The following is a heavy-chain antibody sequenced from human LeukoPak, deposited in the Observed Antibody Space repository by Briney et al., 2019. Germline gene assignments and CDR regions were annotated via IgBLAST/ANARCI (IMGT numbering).Heavy chain of an antibody. V-gene: IGHV3-9*01. CDR2: ISWNSGSI. Sequence: GGSLRLSCAASGFTFDDYAMHWVRQAPGKGLEWVSGISWNSGSIGYADSVKGRFTISRDNAKNSLYLQMNSLRAEGTALYYCAKDRGYCSGGSCYSFRGLARNQEGVFDYWGQGTLVTVSS. CDR3: AKDRGYCSGGSCYSFRGLARNQEGVFDY. D-gene: IGHD2-15*01. CDR1: GFTFDDYA. J-gene: IGHJ4*02.